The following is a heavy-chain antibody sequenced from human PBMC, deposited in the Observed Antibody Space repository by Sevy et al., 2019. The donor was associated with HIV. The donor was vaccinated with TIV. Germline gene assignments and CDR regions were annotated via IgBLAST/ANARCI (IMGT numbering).Heavy chain of an antibody. CDR3: XRXXXSSVGWFDS. V-gene: IGHV1-18*01. Sequence: ASVKVSCKASGYTFSTYGISWVRQAPGQGLEWMGWISTYNGNTNYAQKFQGRVTMTTDTSTSAAYMELRSLRSDDPAXXXXXRXXXSSVGWFDSWGQGTLVTVSS. J-gene: IGHJ5*01. CDR2: ISTYNGNT. D-gene: IGHD3-10*01. CDR1: GYTFSTYG.